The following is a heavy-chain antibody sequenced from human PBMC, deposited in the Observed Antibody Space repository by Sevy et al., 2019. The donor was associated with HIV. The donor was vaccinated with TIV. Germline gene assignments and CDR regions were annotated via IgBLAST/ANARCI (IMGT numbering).Heavy chain of an antibody. V-gene: IGHV3-23*01. Sequence: GGSLRLSCTASGFTFSSYAMSWVRQAPGKGLEWVSAISHSGDGTYYADSVKGRFTLSRDNSKNTLYLEMNSLRAEDTAVYYCAKGTLVVPTVIYYYYGMSVWGQGTTVTVSS. CDR3: AKGTLVVPTVIYYYYGMSV. CDR2: ISHSGDGT. CDR1: GFTFSSYA. J-gene: IGHJ6*02. D-gene: IGHD2-2*02.